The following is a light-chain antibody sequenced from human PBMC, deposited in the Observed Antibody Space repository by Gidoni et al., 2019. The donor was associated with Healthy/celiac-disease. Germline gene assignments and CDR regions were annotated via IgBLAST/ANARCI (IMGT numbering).Light chain of an antibody. J-gene: IGLJ1*01. Sequence: QSALTQPASVSGSPGQSITISCTGTSSDVGGYNYVSWYQQPPGNAPKLMIYDVSNRPSGFSNRFSGSKSGNTASLTISGLQAEDEADYYCSSYTSSRTLVFGTGTKVTVL. CDR1: SSDVGGYNY. CDR3: SSYTSSRTLV. V-gene: IGLV2-14*01. CDR2: DVS.